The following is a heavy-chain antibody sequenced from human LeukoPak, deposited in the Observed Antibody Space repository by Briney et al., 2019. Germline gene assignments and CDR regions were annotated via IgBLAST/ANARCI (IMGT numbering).Heavy chain of an antibody. J-gene: IGHJ5*02. D-gene: IGHD3-9*01. CDR3: ARKGYYDILTGPMNNWFDP. V-gene: IGHV4-59*01. CDR2: IYYSGST. CDR1: GGSISSYY. Sequence: SETLSLTCTVSGGSISSYYWSWIRQPPGKGLEWIGYIYYSGSTNYNPSLKSRVTISVDTSKNQFSLKLSSVTAADTAVCYCARKGYYDILTGPMNNWFDPWGQGTLVTVSS.